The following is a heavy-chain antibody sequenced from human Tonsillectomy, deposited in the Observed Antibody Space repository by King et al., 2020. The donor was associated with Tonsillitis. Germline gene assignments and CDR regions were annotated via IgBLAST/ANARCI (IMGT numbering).Heavy chain of an antibody. CDR3: ARERIVATMFVGITPKYYFDY. CDR2: IIPIFGTA. D-gene: IGHD5-12*01. V-gene: IGHV1-69*01. Sequence: QVQLVESGAEVKKPGSSVKVSCKASGGTFSSYAISWVRQAPGQGLEWMGGIIPIFGTANYAQKFQGRVTITADESTSTAYMELSSLRSEDTAVYYCARERIVATMFVGITPKYYFDYWGQGTLVTVSS. CDR1: GGTFSSYA. J-gene: IGHJ4*02.